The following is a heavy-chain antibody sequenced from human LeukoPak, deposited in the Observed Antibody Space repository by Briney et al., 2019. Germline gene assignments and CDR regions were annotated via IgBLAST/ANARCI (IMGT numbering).Heavy chain of an antibody. CDR3: ARLPLYDSSGYYYRGAFDI. Sequence: SGTLSLTCTVSGGSISSYYWSWIRQPPGKGLEWIGYIYYSGSTNYNPSLKSRVTISVDTSKNQFSLKLSSVTAADTAVYYCARLPLYDSSGYYYRGAFDIWGQGTMVTVSS. CDR2: IYYSGST. J-gene: IGHJ3*02. CDR1: GGSISSYY. V-gene: IGHV4-59*08. D-gene: IGHD3-22*01.